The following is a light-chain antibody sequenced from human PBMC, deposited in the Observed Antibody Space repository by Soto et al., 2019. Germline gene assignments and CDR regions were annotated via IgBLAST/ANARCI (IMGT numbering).Light chain of an antibody. CDR1: QSVSNTY. V-gene: IGKV3-20*01. Sequence: EVVLTQSPGTLSLSPGERATLSCRASQSVSNTYVAWYQHIPGQTPRLLIYGASNRATGIPDRFSGSGSGTDFTLTISSLQSEDFAIYYCQQYNNWPWTFGQGTKVDIK. CDR2: GAS. CDR3: QQYNNWPWT. J-gene: IGKJ1*01.